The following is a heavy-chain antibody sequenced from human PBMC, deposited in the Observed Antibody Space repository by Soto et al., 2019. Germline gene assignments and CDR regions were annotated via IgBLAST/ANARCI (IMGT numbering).Heavy chain of an antibody. CDR1: GFTFSSYA. J-gene: IGHJ4*02. CDR2: ISYDGSNK. D-gene: IGHD2-21*01. CDR3: ARACNVWYYDY. Sequence: QVQLVESGGGVVQPGRSLRLSCAASGFTFSSYAMHWVRQAAGKGLEWVAVISYDGSNKYYADSVKGRFTISRDNSKNTLYLQMNSLRPEDTAAYYCARACNVWYYDYWGQGTLVTVSS. V-gene: IGHV3-30-3*01.